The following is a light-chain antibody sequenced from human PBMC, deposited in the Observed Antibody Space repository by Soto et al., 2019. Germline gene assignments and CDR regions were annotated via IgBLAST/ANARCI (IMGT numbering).Light chain of an antibody. V-gene: IGLV2-14*01. CDR2: DVS. Sequence: LTEPACVCGSPGEAITISCTGTSSDVGGYNYVSWYQQHPGKAPKLMIYDVSNRPSGVSNRFSGSKSGNTASLTISGLQAEDEADYYCSSYTSSSTLLYVFGTGTKVTVL. CDR1: SSDVGGYNY. J-gene: IGLJ1*01. CDR3: SSYTSSSTLLYV.